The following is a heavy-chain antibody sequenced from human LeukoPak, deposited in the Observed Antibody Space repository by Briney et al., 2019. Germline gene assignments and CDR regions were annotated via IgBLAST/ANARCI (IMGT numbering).Heavy chain of an antibody. CDR2: FDPEDGET. J-gene: IGHJ6*02. V-gene: IGHV1-24*01. D-gene: IGHD4-17*01. CDR1: GYTLTELS. Sequence: ASVKVSCKVSGYTLTELSMHWVRQAPGKGLEWMGGFDPEDGETIYAQKFQGRVTMTEDTSTDTAYMELSSLRSEDTAVYYCATDATTVTSDYYGMDVWGQGTTVTVSS. CDR3: ATDATTVTSDYYGMDV.